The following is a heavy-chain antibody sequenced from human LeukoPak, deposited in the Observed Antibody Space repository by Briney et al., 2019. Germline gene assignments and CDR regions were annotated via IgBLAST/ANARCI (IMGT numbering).Heavy chain of an antibody. CDR3: AKLGPGIQLQTYYFDY. J-gene: IGHJ4*02. CDR1: GFTFSSYG. V-gene: IGHV3-30*18. D-gene: IGHD5-18*01. CDR2: ISDDGSNK. Sequence: GGSLRLSCAASGFTFSSYGMHWVRQAPGKGLEWVAVISDDGSNKYYADSVKGRFTISRDNSKNTLYLQMNSLRAEDTAVYYCAKLGPGIQLQTYYFDYWGQGTLVTVSS.